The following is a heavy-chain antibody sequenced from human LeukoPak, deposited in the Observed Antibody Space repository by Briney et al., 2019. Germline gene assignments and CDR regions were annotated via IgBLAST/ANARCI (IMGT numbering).Heavy chain of an antibody. CDR1: GFTLGHYA. J-gene: IGHJ6*02. V-gene: IGHV3-49*04. CDR3: TRDSPLLRYFDCLPNYYYGMDV. CDR2: IRSKAYGGTT. D-gene: IGHD3-9*01. Sequence: SLRLSCTASGFTLGHYAMSWVRQAPGKGLEGVGSIRSKAYGGTTEYAASVKGRFTISRDDSKSIAYLQMNSLKTEDTAVYYCTRDSPLLRYFDCLPNYYYGMDVWGQGTTVTVSS.